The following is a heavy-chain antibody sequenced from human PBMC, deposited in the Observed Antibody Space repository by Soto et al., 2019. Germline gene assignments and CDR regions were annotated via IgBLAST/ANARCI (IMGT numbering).Heavy chain of an antibody. D-gene: IGHD3-22*01. V-gene: IGHV3-30*18. Sequence: QVQLVESGGGVVQPGRSLRLSCAASGFTFSSYGMHWVRQAPGKGLEWVAVISYDGSNKYYADSVKGRFTISRDNSKNTLYLQMNSLRAEDTALYYCAKDTGDSSGYLDAFDIWGQGTMVTVSS. CDR3: AKDTGDSSGYLDAFDI. J-gene: IGHJ3*02. CDR1: GFTFSSYG. CDR2: ISYDGSNK.